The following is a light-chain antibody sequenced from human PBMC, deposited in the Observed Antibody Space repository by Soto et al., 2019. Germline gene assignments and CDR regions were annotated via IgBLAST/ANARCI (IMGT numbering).Light chain of an antibody. Sequence: EIVLTQSPGPLSLSPGERGTLSCRSSQSVRSSYLAWYQQKPGQAPRLIIYGASSRATGIPDRFSGSGSGTDFTLTISRLEPEDVAVYYCQQYGSSPQTFGQGTKVDIK. V-gene: IGKV3-20*01. CDR1: QSVRSSY. CDR2: GAS. CDR3: QQYGSSPQT. J-gene: IGKJ1*01.